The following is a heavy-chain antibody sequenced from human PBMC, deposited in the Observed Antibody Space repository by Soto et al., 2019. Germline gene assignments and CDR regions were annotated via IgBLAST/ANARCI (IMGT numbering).Heavy chain of an antibody. CDR1: GFTFSSYG. D-gene: IGHD3-22*01. J-gene: IGHJ3*01. CDR3: ARDYGSSGYYLDALDV. Sequence: PGGSLRLSCAASGFTFSSYGMHWVRQAPGKGLEWVAVISYDGSNKYYADSVKGRFTISRDNSKNTLYMQMNSLRAEDTAVYYCARDYGSSGYYLDALDVWGQGTMVTVSS. CDR2: ISYDGSNK. V-gene: IGHV3-30*03.